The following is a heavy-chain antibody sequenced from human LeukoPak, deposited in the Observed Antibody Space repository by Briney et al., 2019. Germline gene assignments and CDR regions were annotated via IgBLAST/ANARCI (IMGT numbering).Heavy chain of an antibody. D-gene: IGHD2-15*01. CDR3: ARVVHRGPLYYFDY. J-gene: IGHJ4*02. V-gene: IGHV1-69*05. Sequence: SVKVSRKASGGTFTSYAISWVRQAPGQGLEWMGGIIPIFGTANYAQKFQGRVTITTDESTSTAYMELSSLRSEDTAVYYCARVVHRGPLYYFDYWGQGTLVTVCS. CDR1: GGTFTSYA. CDR2: IIPIFGTA.